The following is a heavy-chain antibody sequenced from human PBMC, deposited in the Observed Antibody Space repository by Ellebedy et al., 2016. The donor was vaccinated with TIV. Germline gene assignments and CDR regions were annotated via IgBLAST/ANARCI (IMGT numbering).Heavy chain of an antibody. V-gene: IGHV4-59*01. Sequence: MPSETLSLTCTVSGGPISNYYWSWIRQPPGKGLEWIGYIYFSGTTKYNPSLKTRITMSVDTSKNQFSLKVNSVTTADTAIYYCTRARVSYDILTGYHYYFDYWGQGALVTVSS. J-gene: IGHJ4*02. CDR1: GGPISNYY. CDR2: IYFSGTT. CDR3: TRARVSYDILTGYHYYFDY. D-gene: IGHD3-9*01.